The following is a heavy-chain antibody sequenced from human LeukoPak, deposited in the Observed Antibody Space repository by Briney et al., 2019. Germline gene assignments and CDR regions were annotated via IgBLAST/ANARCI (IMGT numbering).Heavy chain of an antibody. V-gene: IGHV3-69-1*01. D-gene: IGHD3-10*02. CDR2: ISGIGDST. CDR1: GFTFSDHY. CDR3: ARDVYSTKYYYVYGFDV. Sequence: TGGSLRLSCAASGFTFSDHYMDWVRQAPGKGLEWVSGISGIGDSTYYADSVKGRFTISRDNAQNSLYLQMNSLRAEDTAVYYCARDVYSTKYYYVYGFDVWGQGTMVTVSS. J-gene: IGHJ3*01.